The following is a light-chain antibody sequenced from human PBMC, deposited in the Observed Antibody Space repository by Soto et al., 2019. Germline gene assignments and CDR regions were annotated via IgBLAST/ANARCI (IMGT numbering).Light chain of an antibody. V-gene: IGKV1-39*01. CDR3: QQSYSTRFT. CDR2: SSS. Sequence: FPMTQSPSSLSASVGDRVTITCRASQSINTYLNWYQFKPGKAPKLLIFSSSNLQTGVPSRFSGSGSWTHFTLTITRLQTEDSATYYCQQSYSTRFTFGPGTQVEI. J-gene: IGKJ3*01. CDR1: QSINTY.